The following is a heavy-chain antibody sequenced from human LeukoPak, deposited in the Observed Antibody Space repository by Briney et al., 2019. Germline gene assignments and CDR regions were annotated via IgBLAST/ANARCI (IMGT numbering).Heavy chain of an antibody. CDR3: ARIGRFGELLPPFYFDY. V-gene: IGHV4-4*07. CDR1: GGSFSRSH. J-gene: IGHJ4*02. Sequence: SETLSLTCTVSGGSFSRSHWSWIRQSAGKRMEWIGRIYSSGSTDYNPSLRSRVTMSVDSSKNQVFLKLSSVTAAGTAVYYCARIGRFGELLPPFYFDYWGQGTLVTVSS. CDR2: IYSSGST. D-gene: IGHD3-10*01.